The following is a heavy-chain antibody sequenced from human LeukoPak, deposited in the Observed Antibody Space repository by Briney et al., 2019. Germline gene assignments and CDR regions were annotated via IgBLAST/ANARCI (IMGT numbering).Heavy chain of an antibody. D-gene: IGHD2-15*01. Sequence: PSETLSLTCAVYGGSFSGYYWSWIRQPPGKGLEWIGEINHSGSTNYNPSLKSRVTISVDTSKNQFSLKLSSVTAADTAVYYCARGYLGYCSGGSCYAQRPYIGRIYYFDYWGQGTLVTVSS. CDR3: ARGYLGYCSGGSCYAQRPYIGRIYYFDY. CDR2: INHSGST. V-gene: IGHV4-34*01. CDR1: GGSFSGYY. J-gene: IGHJ4*02.